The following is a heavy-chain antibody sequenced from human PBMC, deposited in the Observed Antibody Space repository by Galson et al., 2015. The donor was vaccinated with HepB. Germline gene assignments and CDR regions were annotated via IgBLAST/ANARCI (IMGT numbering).Heavy chain of an antibody. CDR3: AKLGTRYTLDV. Sequence: SVKVSCKASGYRLSDLGMSWVRQSPGQGPEWMGWISVYNGDRHYAPKFRGRVTMDTDTSTDTAYMELSGLKSDDTAVYYCAKLGTRYTLDVWSQGTAVTVSS. V-gene: IGHV1-18*01. J-gene: IGHJ6*02. D-gene: IGHD5-18*01. CDR2: ISVYNGDR. CDR1: GYRLSDLG.